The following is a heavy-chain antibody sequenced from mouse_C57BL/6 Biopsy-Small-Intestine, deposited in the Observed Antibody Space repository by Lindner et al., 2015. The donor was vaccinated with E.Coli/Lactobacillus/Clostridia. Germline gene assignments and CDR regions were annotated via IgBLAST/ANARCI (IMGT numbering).Heavy chain of an antibody. D-gene: IGHD4-1*02. CDR2: INPDTGTI. Sequence: SVKVSCKASGYKFTDYYVHRVRQAPGQGLEWLGWINPDTGTINFVQKFQGRVTMTSDTSITTAYLGLSRLTSDDTAIYYCSRSTTGATPGDSYWGQGTLVSVSS. CDR3: SRSTTGATPGDSY. CDR1: GYKFTDYY. J-gene: IGHJ4*01. V-gene: IGHV14-1*02.